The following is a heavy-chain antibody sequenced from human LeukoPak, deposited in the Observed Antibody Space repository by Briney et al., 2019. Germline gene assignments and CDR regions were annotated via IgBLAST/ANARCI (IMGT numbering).Heavy chain of an antibody. D-gene: IGHD5-18*01. Sequence: ASVKVSCKASGYTFTGYYMHWVRQAPGQGLEWMVWINPNSGGTNYAQKFQGRVTMTRDTSISTAYMELSRLRSDDTAVYYCARDLSPGFKAMVIDYYYGMDVWGQGTTVTVSS. V-gene: IGHV1-2*02. CDR2: INPNSGGT. CDR1: GYTFTGYY. CDR3: ARDLSPGFKAMVIDYYYGMDV. J-gene: IGHJ6*02.